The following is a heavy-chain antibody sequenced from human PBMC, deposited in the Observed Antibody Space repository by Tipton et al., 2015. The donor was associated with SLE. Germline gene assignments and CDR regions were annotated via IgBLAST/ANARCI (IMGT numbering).Heavy chain of an antibody. Sequence: TLSLTCTVSGGSISSYYWSWIRQPPGKGLKWIGYIYHSGSTYYNPSLKSRVTISVDRSKNQFSLKLSSVTAADTAVYYCARGYSYGSYFDYWGQGTLVTVSS. CDR3: ARGYSYGSYFDY. CDR2: IYHSGST. V-gene: IGHV4-59*12. CDR1: GGSISSYY. J-gene: IGHJ4*02. D-gene: IGHD5-18*01.